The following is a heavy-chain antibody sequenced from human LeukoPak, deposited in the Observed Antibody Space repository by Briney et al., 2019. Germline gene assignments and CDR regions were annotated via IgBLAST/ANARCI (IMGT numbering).Heavy chain of an antibody. J-gene: IGHJ4*02. Sequence: SETLSLTCAVYGGSVSCYYWIWIRQPPGKGLEWIGEINHSGSTNYNPSLKSRVTISLDTYKNQFSLKLSSVTAADTAVYYCARGRWYGSGSYLQDYWGQGTLVTVSS. V-gene: IGHV4-34*01. D-gene: IGHD3-10*01. CDR1: GGSVSCYY. CDR3: ARGRWYGSGSYLQDY. CDR2: INHSGST.